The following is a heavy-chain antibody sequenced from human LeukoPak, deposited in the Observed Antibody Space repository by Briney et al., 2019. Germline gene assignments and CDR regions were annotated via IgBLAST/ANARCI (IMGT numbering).Heavy chain of an antibody. CDR3: AKVDPLLRYFDWLSPVDY. J-gene: IGHJ4*02. CDR1: GFTFSSYG. Sequence: GGSLRLSCAASGFTFSSYGMHWVRQAPGKGLEWVAVISYDGSNKYYADSVKGRFTISRDNSKNTLYLQMNSLRAEDTAVYYCAKVDPLLRYFDWLSPVDYWGQGTLVTVSS. CDR2: ISYDGSNK. V-gene: IGHV3-30*18. D-gene: IGHD3-9*01.